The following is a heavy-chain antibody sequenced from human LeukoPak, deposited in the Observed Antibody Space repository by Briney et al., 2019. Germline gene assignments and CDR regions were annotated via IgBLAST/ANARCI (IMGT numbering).Heavy chain of an antibody. CDR3: ARDQVVTPPGTFDP. J-gene: IGHJ5*02. D-gene: IGHD2-21*02. CDR2: ISGTSTDI. V-gene: IGHV3-21*01. Sequence: PGGSLRLSCAASGLSFSRYTLNWVRQAPGEGLEWVSSISGTSTDIYYADSVKGRFTISRDNAKNSLYLQMNGLRVEDTAVYYCARDQVVTPPGTFDPWGQGTLVTVSS. CDR1: GLSFSRYT.